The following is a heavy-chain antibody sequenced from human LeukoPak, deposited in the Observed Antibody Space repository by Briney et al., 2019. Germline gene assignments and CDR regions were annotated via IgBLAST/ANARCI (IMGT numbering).Heavy chain of an antibody. CDR1: GYTFTSYD. Sequence: ASVKVSFKASGYTFTSYDINWVRQATGQGLEWMGWMNPNSGNTGYAQKFQGRVTITRNTSISTAYMELSSLRSEDTAVYYCARSEYSSSSFDYWGQGTLVTVSS. J-gene: IGHJ4*02. V-gene: IGHV1-8*03. CDR3: ARSEYSSSSFDY. D-gene: IGHD6-6*01. CDR2: MNPNSGNT.